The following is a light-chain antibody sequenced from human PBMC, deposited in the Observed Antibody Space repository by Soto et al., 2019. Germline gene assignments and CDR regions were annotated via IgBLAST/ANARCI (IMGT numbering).Light chain of an antibody. CDR1: QSVSSY. V-gene: IGKV3-11*01. CDR2: DES. Sequence: EIVLTQSPATLSLSPGERATLSCRASQSVSSYLAWYQQKPGQAPRLLVYDESXXXXXXXXXXXXSGSGTDXXXXISSLEPEDFAVYYCQQRSSWPLTFGGGTKVDIK. CDR3: QQRSSWPLT. J-gene: IGKJ4*01.